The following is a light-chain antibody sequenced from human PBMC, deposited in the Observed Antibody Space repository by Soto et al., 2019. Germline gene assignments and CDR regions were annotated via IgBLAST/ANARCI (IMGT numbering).Light chain of an antibody. CDR3: FSYTRTSNHYF. Sequence: QSALTQPASVSGSPGQSITISCTGTSSDIGDYDYVSWYQQRPGRAPKLMIYEVRYRPSGVSNRFSGSKSGNTASLTISGLQAEDEAYYYCFSYTRTSNHYFFGSATKVTVL. CDR2: EVR. V-gene: IGLV2-14*01. CDR1: SSDIGDYDY. J-gene: IGLJ1*01.